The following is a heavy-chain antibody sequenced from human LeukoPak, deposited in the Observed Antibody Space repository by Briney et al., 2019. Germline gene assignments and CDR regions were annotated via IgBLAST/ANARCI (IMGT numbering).Heavy chain of an antibody. CDR2: IYHSGST. CDR3: ARRLSAYAFDI. CDR1: GYSMSSAYY. Sequence: SETLSLTCAVSGYSMSSAYYWGWIRQPPGKGLEWIGSIYHSGSTYYNPSLKSRVTISVDTSKNQFSLKLSSVTAADTAVYYCARRLSAYAFDIWGQGTMVTVSS. J-gene: IGHJ3*02. V-gene: IGHV4-38-2*01. D-gene: IGHD2/OR15-2a*01.